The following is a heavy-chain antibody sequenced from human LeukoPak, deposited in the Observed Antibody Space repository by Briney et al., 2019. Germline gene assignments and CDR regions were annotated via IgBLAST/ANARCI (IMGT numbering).Heavy chain of an antibody. D-gene: IGHD4-17*01. CDR3: ARRAGEYSHPYDY. CDR1: GFTFSNAW. Sequence: GGSLRLSCAASGFTFSNAWMSWVRQAPGKGLEWVSFIYSGGNTHYSDSVKGRFTISRDNSKNTLYLQMNSLRAEDTAVYYCARRAGEYSHPYDYWGQGTLVTVSS. CDR2: IYSGGNT. J-gene: IGHJ4*02. V-gene: IGHV3-53*01.